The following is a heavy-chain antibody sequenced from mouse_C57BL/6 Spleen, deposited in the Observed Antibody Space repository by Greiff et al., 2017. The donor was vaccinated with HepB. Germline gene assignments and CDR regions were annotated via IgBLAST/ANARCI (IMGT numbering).Heavy chain of an antibody. CDR1: GYSFTDYN. V-gene: IGHV1-39*01. CDR3: ARVGAYYSNYGGFAY. D-gene: IGHD2-5*01. Sequence: VQLQQSGPELVKPGASVKISCKASGYSFTDYNMNWVKQSNGKSLEWIGVINPNYGTTSYNQKFKGKATLTVDQSASTAYMQLNSLTSEDSAVYYCARVGAYYSNYGGFAYWGQGTLVTVSA. CDR2: INPNYGTT. J-gene: IGHJ3*01.